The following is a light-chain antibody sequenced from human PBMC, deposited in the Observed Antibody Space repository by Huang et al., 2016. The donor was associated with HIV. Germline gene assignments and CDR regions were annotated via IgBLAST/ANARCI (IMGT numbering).Light chain of an antibody. CDR3: QQYYIYPHA. V-gene: IGKV1-8*01. CDR2: SAS. J-gene: IGKJ2*01. Sequence: AIRMTQSPSSLSASTGDRVTITCRASQGISSYLAWYQQKPGKAPKLLISSASTLQGGVPSMFGGSGFGTDFTLTISSLQSEDLGTYYCQQYYIYPHAFGQGTKLEI. CDR1: QGISSY.